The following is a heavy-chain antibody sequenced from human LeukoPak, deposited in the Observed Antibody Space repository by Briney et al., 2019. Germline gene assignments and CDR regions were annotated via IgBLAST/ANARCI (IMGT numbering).Heavy chain of an antibody. V-gene: IGHV4-59*08. CDR2: IYYSGRT. CDR3: SRHWRDGYPVSYFDY. Sequence: SETLSLTCTVSGGSLSSYYWSWIRQPPGKGLEWIGYIYYSGRTKYNTSLKSRVTISLDTSKNHVSLKIRTVDPPHPARSFFSRHWRDGYPVSYFDYGRQGSLVTASS. CDR1: GGSLSSYY. J-gene: IGHJ4*02. D-gene: IGHD5-24*01.